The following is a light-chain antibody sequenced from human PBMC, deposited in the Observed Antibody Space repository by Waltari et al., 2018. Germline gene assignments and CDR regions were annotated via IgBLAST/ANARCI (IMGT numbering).Light chain of an antibody. J-gene: IGLJ2*01. CDR3: QSADSSDMVY. CDR1: TLPKQY. Sequence: SHELTQSPSVSVSPGQTARITCSGDTLPKQYAHWYQQKPGQAPVLIIYKDIERPSGIPGRFSASTSGTIVTLTISGVRPEDEADYYCQSADSSDMVYFGGGTKLTVL. CDR2: KDI. V-gene: IGLV3-25*03.